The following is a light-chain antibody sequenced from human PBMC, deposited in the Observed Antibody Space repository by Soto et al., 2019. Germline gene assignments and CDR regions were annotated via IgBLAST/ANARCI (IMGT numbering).Light chain of an antibody. CDR3: QQRSNWLT. Sequence: EIVLAQSPATLSLSPGERATLSCRASQSVSSYLAWYQQKPGQAPRLLIYVASNRATGIPARFSGSGSGTDFTLTISSLEPEDFAVYYCQQRSNWLTFGGGTKVDIK. V-gene: IGKV3-11*01. J-gene: IGKJ4*01. CDR2: VAS. CDR1: QSVSSY.